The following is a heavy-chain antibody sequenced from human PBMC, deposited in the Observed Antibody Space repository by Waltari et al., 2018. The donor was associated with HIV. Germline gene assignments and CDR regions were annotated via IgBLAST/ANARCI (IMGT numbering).Heavy chain of an antibody. CDR1: GYTFIRYF. V-gene: IGHV1-2*02. Sequence: QDQLIQSGTEVKEPGASLRVSCRASGYTFIRYFIHWVRQAPGQGLEWMGDRNPKSGDTEYAQKFRGRVTLTGDTSVNTAYLDLKGLRFDDTATYFCHRPWDSDHWGSDLWGQGTLVIVS. D-gene: IGHD3-16*01. J-gene: IGHJ4*01. CDR2: RNPKSGDT. CDR3: HRPWDSDHWGSDL.